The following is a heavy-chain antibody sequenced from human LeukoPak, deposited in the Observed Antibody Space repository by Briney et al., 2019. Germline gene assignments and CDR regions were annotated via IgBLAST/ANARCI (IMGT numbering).Heavy chain of an antibody. CDR1: GYTFTSYD. CDR3: ARRQLRFLEWLTTPPYYYYGMDV. CDR2: MNPNSGNT. Sequence: GASVTVSCTASGYTFTSYDINWVRPATGQGLEWMGWMNPNSGNTGYAQKFQGRVTMTRNTSISTAYMELSSLRSEDTAVYYCARRQLRFLEWLTTPPYYYYGMDVWGQGTTVTVSS. J-gene: IGHJ6*02. D-gene: IGHD3-3*01. V-gene: IGHV1-8*01.